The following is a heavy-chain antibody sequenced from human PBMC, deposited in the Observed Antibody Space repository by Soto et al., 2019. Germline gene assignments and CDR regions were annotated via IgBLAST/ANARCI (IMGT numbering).Heavy chain of an antibody. Sequence: EVQLVDSGGGLVQPGGSLRLSCLASGVTFSGHSMVWVRQAPGKGLEWLSYITASSRTVTYKESVKDLFSISRDNAKNSLFLRVDSLRAEVTVVYYCARARLWGQLDVWGKGTTVTVSS. CDR3: ARARLWGQLDV. D-gene: IGHD3-16*01. CDR1: GVTFSGHS. V-gene: IGHV3-48*01. CDR2: ITASSRTV. J-gene: IGHJ6*04.